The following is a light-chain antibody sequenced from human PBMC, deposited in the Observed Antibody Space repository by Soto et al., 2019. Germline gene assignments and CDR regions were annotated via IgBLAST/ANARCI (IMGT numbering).Light chain of an antibody. V-gene: IGKV3-20*01. CDR2: GAS. CDR3: HQYGGSPWT. J-gene: IGKJ1*01. Sequence: EIVLTQSPGTLSLSPGERATLSCRASQSVSNSYLAWYQQKPGQAPRLRIYGASSRATDFPDRFSGSGSGTDFTLTISGLEPEDFAVYYCHQYGGSPWTFGQGTKVDIK. CDR1: QSVSNSY.